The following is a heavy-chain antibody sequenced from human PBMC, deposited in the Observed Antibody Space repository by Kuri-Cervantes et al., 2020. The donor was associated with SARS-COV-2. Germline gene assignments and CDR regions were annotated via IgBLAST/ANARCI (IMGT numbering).Heavy chain of an antibody. J-gene: IGHJ3*02. D-gene: IGHD4-17*01. CDR2: INTNTGNP. V-gene: IGHV7-4-1*02. CDR3: ARPIYGDYVYAFDI. CDR1: GYTFTSYA. Sequence: ASVKVSCKASGYTFTSYAMHWVRQAPGQRLEWMGWINTNTGNPTYAQGFTGRFVFSLDTSVSTAYLQISSLKAEDTAVYYCARPIYGDYVYAFDIWGQGTMVTVSS.